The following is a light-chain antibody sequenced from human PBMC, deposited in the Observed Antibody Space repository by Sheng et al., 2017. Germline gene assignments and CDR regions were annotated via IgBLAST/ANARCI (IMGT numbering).Light chain of an antibody. V-gene: IGKV3-20*01. CDR1: QSVVSSY. CDR2: GAS. J-gene: IGKJ5*01. CDR3: QQYGNSIT. Sequence: EIVLTQSPGTLSLSPGDTATLSCRASQSVVSSYLAWYQQKFGQAPRVLIYGASSRATGIPDRFSGSGSGTDFTLTISRLEPEDFAVYYCQQYGNSITFGQGTRLDIK.